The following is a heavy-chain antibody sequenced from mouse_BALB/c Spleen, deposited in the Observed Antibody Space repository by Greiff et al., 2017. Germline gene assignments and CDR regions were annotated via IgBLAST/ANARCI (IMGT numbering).Heavy chain of an antibody. CDR1: GFTFSDYY. Sequence: EVKLMESGGGLVKPGGSLKLSCAASGFTFSDYYMYLVRQTPEKRLAWVATISDGGSYTYYPDSVKGRFTISRDNAKNNLYLQMSSLKSEDTAMYYCAREDGNYVFAYWGQGTLVTVSA. J-gene: IGHJ3*01. CDR2: ISDGGSYT. D-gene: IGHD2-1*01. CDR3: AREDGNYVFAY. V-gene: IGHV5-4*02.